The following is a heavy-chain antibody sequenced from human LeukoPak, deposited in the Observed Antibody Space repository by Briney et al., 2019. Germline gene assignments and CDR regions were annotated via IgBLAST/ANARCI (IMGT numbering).Heavy chain of an antibody. CDR1: GGSFSGYY. V-gene: IGHV4-34*01. Sequence: SETLSLTCAVYGGSFSGYYWSWIRQPPGKGLEWIGEINHSGSTNYNPSLKSRVTISVDTSKNQFSLKLSSVTAADTAVYYCAKPICYTCRYFDYWGQGTLVTVSS. CDR2: INHSGST. D-gene: IGHD2-8*01. J-gene: IGHJ4*02. CDR3: AKPICYTCRYFDY.